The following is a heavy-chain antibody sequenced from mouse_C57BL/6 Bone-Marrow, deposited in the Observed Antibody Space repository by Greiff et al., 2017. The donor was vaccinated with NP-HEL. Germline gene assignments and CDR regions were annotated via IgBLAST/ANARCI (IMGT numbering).Heavy chain of an antibody. J-gene: IGHJ3*01. CDR3: AGWQAWFAY. CDR1: GYTFTSYW. D-gene: IGHD3-3*01. Sequence: QVQLQQPGAELVKPGASVKLSCKASGYTFTSYWMHWVKQRPGQGLEWIGMIHPNSGSTNYNEKLKSKATLTVDKSSITAYMQLSSLTSEDSAVYYCAGWQAWFAYWGQGTLVTVSA. CDR2: IHPNSGST. V-gene: IGHV1-64*01.